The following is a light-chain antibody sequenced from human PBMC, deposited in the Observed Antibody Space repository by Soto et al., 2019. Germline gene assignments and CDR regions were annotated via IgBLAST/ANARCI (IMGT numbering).Light chain of an antibody. CDR3: VLYLGSGIYWV. CDR2: NTN. Sequence: QAVMTQEPSFSVSPGGTVTLTCGLSSGSVSTNYYPSWYQQTPGQAPRTLIYNTNIRSSGVPDRFSGSILGNKAALTITGAQADDESDYYCVLYLGSGIYWVFGGGTKLTVL. CDR1: SGSVSTNYY. J-gene: IGLJ3*02. V-gene: IGLV8-61*01.